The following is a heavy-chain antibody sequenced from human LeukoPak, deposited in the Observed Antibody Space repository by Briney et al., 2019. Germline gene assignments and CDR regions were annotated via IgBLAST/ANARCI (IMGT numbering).Heavy chain of an antibody. CDR1: GFTFSSYA. Sequence: GGSLRLSCAASGFTFSSYAMSWVRQAPGKGLEWVSAISASGGSTYYADSVKGRFTISRDNSKNTLYLQLNSLRAEDTAVYYCAKSDHYDILTGYYFDPWGQGTLVTVSS. CDR3: AKSDHYDILTGYYFDP. CDR2: ISASGGST. J-gene: IGHJ5*02. D-gene: IGHD3-9*01. V-gene: IGHV3-23*01.